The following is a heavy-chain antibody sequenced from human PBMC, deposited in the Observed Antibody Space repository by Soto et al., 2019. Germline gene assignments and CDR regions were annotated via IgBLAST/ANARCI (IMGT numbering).Heavy chain of an antibody. J-gene: IGHJ4*02. CDR2: ISDYNGDT. CDR1: GYTFTSYG. CDR3: ARDRSSMISFGGVSVLDY. D-gene: IGHD3-16*01. V-gene: IGHV1-18*01. Sequence: GASVKVSCKASGYTFTSYGISWVRQAPGQGLEWMGWISDYNGDTNHAQRLQGRVTMTTDTSTSTVNMELRSLRSDDAAVYYCARDRSSMISFGGVSVLDYWGQGTLVTVSS.